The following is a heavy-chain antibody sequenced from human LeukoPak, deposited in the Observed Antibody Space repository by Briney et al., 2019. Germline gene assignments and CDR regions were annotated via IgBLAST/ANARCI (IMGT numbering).Heavy chain of an antibody. CDR3: ARDLSFGEFPDY. V-gene: IGHV1-18*01. D-gene: IGHD3-10*01. CDR1: GYTFTSYG. Sequence: ASVKVSCKASGYTFTSYGISWVRQAPGRGLEWMGWISAYNGNTNYAQKLQGRVTMTTDTSTSTAYMELRSLRSDDTAVYYCARDLSFGEFPDYWGQGTLVTVSS. CDR2: ISAYNGNT. J-gene: IGHJ4*02.